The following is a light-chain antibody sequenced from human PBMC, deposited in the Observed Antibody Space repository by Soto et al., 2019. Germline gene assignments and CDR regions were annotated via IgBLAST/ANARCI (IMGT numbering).Light chain of an antibody. Sequence: DIQMTQSPSSLSASVGDRVTITCRACQGISHYLAWYQQKPGKVPKVLIYAASTLQSGVPSRFSGSGSGTDFTLTIRSMQTEDVANYYCQKYDSAPWTFGQGTKVDIK. CDR3: QKYDSAPWT. V-gene: IGKV1-27*01. CDR2: AAS. CDR1: QGISHY. J-gene: IGKJ1*01.